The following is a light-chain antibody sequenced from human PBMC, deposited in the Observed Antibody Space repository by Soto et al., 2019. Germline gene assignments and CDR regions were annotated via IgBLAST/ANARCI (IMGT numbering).Light chain of an antibody. CDR1: QSISTW. V-gene: IGKV1-5*03. J-gene: IGKJ1*01. CDR2: KAS. CDR3: QQYNSYVWT. Sequence: DIQMTQSPSTLSASVGDRVTITCRASQSISTWLAWYQQKPGKAPKLLIYKASSLESGVPSRFSGSASGTEFTLTISSLQPDDFAIYYCQQYNSYVWTFGQGTKVDI.